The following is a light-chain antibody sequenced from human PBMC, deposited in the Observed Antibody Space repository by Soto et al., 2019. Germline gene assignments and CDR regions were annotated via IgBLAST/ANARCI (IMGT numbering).Light chain of an antibody. Sequence: DIVMTQSPDSLAVSLGERATINCKSSQSVLYSSNNKNYLAWYQQKPGQPPKLLIYWASTRESGVPDRFSGSGSGTDFTLNISSLQAEDVAVYYCQQYYSTLFTFGPGTKVDI. CDR1: QSVLYSSNNKNY. J-gene: IGKJ3*01. CDR2: WAS. V-gene: IGKV4-1*01. CDR3: QQYYSTLFT.